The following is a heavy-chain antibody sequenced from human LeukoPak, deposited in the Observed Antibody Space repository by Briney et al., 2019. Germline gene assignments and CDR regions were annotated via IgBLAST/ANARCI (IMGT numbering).Heavy chain of an antibody. CDR3: APGSYFDY. CDR2: LSADDGTT. CDR1: GFTFSSYA. V-gene: IGHV3-23*01. D-gene: IGHD1-26*01. Sequence: GGSLRLSCAASGFTFSSYAMSWVRQAPGKGLEWVPGLSADDGTTYYADSVKGRFTISRDDSKNTLYLQMNNLRVEDTAVYYCAPGSYFDYWGQGTLVTVSS. J-gene: IGHJ4*02.